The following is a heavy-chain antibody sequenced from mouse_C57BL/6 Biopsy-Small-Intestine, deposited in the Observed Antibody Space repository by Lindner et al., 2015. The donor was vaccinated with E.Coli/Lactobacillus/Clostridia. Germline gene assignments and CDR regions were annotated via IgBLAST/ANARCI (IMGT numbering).Heavy chain of an antibody. CDR2: IIPIFRRA. V-gene: IGHV1-53*01. CDR1: GGAFTRYA. J-gene: IGHJ4*01. Sequence: SVKVSCKASGGAFTRYAFSWVRQAPGQGLEWMGGIIPIFRRANYAQRFQGRVTFTADESTSTAYMELSSLTSEDTAVYYCARDADTVEMATIGSLDYWGQGTRVTVSS. D-gene: IGHD2-14*01. CDR3: ARDADTVEMATIGSLDY.